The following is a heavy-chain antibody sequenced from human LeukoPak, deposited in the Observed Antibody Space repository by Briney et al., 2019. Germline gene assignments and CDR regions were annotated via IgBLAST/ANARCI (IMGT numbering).Heavy chain of an antibody. CDR1: GFTVTGYA. Sequence: QPGRSLRLSCVVSGFTVTGYAMHWVRQAPGKGLEWVAVISYDGSNKYYADSVKGRFTISRDNSKNTLYLQMNSLRAEDTAVYYCARDQSRITIFGVVIKRYYYYGMDVWGQGTTVTVSS. D-gene: IGHD3-3*01. V-gene: IGHV3-30-3*01. CDR2: ISYDGSNK. CDR3: ARDQSRITIFGVVIKRYYYYGMDV. J-gene: IGHJ6*02.